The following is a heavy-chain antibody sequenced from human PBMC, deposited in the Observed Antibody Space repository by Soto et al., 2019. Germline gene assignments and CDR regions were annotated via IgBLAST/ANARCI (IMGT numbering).Heavy chain of an antibody. CDR3: ARVGVVYYDFWSGSRKYNWFDP. CDR1: GYTFTSYG. J-gene: IGHJ5*02. D-gene: IGHD3-3*01. Sequence: QVQLVQSGAEVKKPGASVKVSCKASGYTFTSYGISWVRQAPGQGLEWMGWISAYNGNTNYAQKLQGRFTMTTDTTTSTAYMELRSLRSDDTAVYYCARVGVVYYDFWSGSRKYNWFDPWGQGTLVTVSS. V-gene: IGHV1-18*01. CDR2: ISAYNGNT.